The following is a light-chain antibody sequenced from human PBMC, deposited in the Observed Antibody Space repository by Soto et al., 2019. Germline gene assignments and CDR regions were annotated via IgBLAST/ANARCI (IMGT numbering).Light chain of an antibody. CDR2: TAS. V-gene: IGKV1-39*01. CDR3: QQSYSLPLT. Sequence: DLQMTQSPSSLSASVGDRVTITCRASQSISSYLNWYQQKPGKAPNLLIYTASSLQSGVPSRFSGSGSGTDFTLTISSLQPEDFATYYCQQSYSLPLTFGGGTKVEIK. J-gene: IGKJ4*01. CDR1: QSISSY.